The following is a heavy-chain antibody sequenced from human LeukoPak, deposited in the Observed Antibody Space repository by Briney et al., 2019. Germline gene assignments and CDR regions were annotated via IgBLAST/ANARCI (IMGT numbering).Heavy chain of an antibody. D-gene: IGHD3-10*01. V-gene: IGHV4-4*02. J-gene: IGHJ4*02. CDR3: ARDAPTDYYGSGSYYNEPTIQDY. CDR2: VNLQGST. Sequence: PSGTLSLTCGVSGGSITITNYWTWVRQPPGKGLEWIGEVNLQGSTNYNPSLMGRVAISVDTSENHISLQLTSVTAADTAVYYCARDAPTDYYGSGSYYNEPTIQDYWGQGTLVTVSS. CDR1: GGSITITNY.